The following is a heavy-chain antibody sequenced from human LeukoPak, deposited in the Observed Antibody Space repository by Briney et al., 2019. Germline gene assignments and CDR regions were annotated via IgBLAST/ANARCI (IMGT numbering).Heavy chain of an antibody. CDR3: ATEGGWQPTDYGDSVY. V-gene: IGHV1-18*01. J-gene: IGHJ4*02. Sequence: ASVKVSCKASGYTFTNYGITWVRQAPGQGLEWMGWISPYNGNTNYAQKFQGRVTLTTDTSTSTAYIALRSLRSDDPAVYYCATEGGWQPTDYGDSVYWGQGTLVTVSS. D-gene: IGHD4-17*01. CDR1: GYTFTNYG. CDR2: ISPYNGNT.